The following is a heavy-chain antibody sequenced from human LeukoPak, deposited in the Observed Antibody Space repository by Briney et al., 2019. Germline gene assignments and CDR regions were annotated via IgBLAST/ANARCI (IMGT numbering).Heavy chain of an antibody. Sequence: SGGSLRLSCAASGFTFSRSAMNWVRQAPGKGLEWVSAFSASGGTTYHADSVKGRFTISRDNSKNTLSVQMNSLRAEDTAVYYCAKANYSGSHYFDSWGQGTLVTVSS. CDR1: GFTFSRSA. CDR3: AKANYSGSHYFDS. CDR2: FSASGGTT. V-gene: IGHV3-23*01. J-gene: IGHJ4*02. D-gene: IGHD1-26*01.